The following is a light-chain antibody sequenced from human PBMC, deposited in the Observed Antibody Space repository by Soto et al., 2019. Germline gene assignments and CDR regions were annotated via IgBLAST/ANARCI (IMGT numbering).Light chain of an antibody. J-gene: IGKJ3*01. V-gene: IGKV1-9*01. CDR1: QGISSY. CDR3: QQLNS. CDR2: AAS. Sequence: IQLTQSPSSLSASVGDRVTITCRASQGISSYLAWYQQKPGKAPKLLIYAASTLQSGVPPRFSGSGSGTNFTLTISSLQPEDFATYYCQQLNSFGPGTKVDIK.